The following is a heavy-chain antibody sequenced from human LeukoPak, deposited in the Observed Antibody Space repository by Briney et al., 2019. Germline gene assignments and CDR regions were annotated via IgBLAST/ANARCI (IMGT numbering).Heavy chain of an antibody. CDR1: GFTFSSYW. J-gene: IGHJ4*02. V-gene: IGHV3-74*01. CDR3: ARDQWWQFIAVAITSYFDR. CDR2: INSDGSST. D-gene: IGHD6-19*01. Sequence: GGSLRLSRAASGFTFSSYWMHWVRQAPGKGLVWVSRINSDGSSTSYADSVKGRFTISRDNAKNSLYLQMNSLRAEDMAVYYCARDQWWQFIAVAITSYFDRWGQGTLVTVSS.